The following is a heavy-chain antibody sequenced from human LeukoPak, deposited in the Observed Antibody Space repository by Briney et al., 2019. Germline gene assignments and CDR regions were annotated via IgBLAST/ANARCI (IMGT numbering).Heavy chain of an antibody. Sequence: GASVKVSCKASGYTFTSYGISWVRQAPGQGLEWMGRIIPILGIANYAQKFQGRVTITADKSTSTAYMELSSLRSEDTAVYYCARHYSQYVGNDAFAIWGQGTMVAVSS. D-gene: IGHD4-11*01. V-gene: IGHV1-69*04. CDR3: ARHYSQYVGNDAFAI. CDR2: IIPILGIA. CDR1: GYTFTSYG. J-gene: IGHJ3*02.